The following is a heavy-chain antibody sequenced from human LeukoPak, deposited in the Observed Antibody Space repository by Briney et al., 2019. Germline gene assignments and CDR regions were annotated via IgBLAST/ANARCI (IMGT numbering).Heavy chain of an antibody. CDR2: ISSSSSTI. J-gene: IGHJ4*01. CDR1: GFTFSSYS. V-gene: IGHV3-48*04. Sequence: PGGSLRLSCAASGFTFSSYSMNWVRQAPGKGLEWVSYISSSSSTIYYADSVKGRFTISRDNAKNSLYLQMNSLRAEDTAVYYCARDLGAVFAFFDYWGHGTLVTVSS. D-gene: IGHD2-21*01. CDR3: ARDLGAVFAFFDY.